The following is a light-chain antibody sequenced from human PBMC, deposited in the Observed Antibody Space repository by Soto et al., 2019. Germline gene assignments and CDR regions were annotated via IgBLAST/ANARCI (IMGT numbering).Light chain of an antibody. V-gene: IGLV1-44*01. CDR1: SSNIGSNT. J-gene: IGLJ2*01. CDR2: FNN. Sequence: QSVLTQPPSASGTPGLRVTISCSGSSSNIGSNTVNWYKQLPGTAPKLLIYFNNQRPSGVPDRFSGCKSGTSASLAISGLQSEDEADYYCAAWDDSLNGQEVFGGGTKLTVL. CDR3: AAWDDSLNGQEV.